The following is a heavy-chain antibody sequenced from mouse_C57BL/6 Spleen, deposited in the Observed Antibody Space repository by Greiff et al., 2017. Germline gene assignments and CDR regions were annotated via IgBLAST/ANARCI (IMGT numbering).Heavy chain of an antibody. D-gene: IGHD2-5*01. CDR3: ARFYSNYPYVDY. V-gene: IGHV3-6*01. Sequence: EVQLQQSGPGLVKPSQSLSLTCSVTGYSITSGYYWNWIRQFPGNKLEWMGYISYDGSNNYNPSLKNRISITRDTSKNQFFLKLNSVTTEDTATYYCARFYSNYPYVDYWGQGTTLTVSS. CDR2: ISYDGSN. CDR1: GYSITSGYY. J-gene: IGHJ2*01.